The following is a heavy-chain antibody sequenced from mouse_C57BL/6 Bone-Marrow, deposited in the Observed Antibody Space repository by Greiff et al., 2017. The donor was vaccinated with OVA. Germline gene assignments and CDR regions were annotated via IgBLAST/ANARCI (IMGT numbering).Heavy chain of an antibody. Sequence: QVQLQQSGAELARPGASVKLSCKASGYTFTSYGISWVKQRTGQGLEWIGEIYPRSGNTYYNEKFKGKATLTADKSSSTAYMALRSLTSEDSAVYFCARRYGSSVGGYFDYWGQGTTLTVSS. V-gene: IGHV1-81*01. J-gene: IGHJ2*01. CDR1: GYTFTSYG. CDR2: IYPRSGNT. CDR3: ARRYGSSVGGYFDY. D-gene: IGHD1-1*01.